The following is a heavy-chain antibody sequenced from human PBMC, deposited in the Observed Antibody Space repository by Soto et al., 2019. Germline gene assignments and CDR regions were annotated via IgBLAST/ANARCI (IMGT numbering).Heavy chain of an antibody. Sequence: ASVKVSCKASGYTFTSYGISWVRQAPGQGLEWMGWISTYSGNTNYAQKLQGRVTMTTDTSTSTAYMELRSLRSDDTAVYYCARDRGYYDSSGYYYWGGAFDIWGQGTMVTVSS. D-gene: IGHD3-22*01. CDR1: GYTFTSYG. CDR2: ISTYSGNT. CDR3: ARDRGYYDSSGYYYWGGAFDI. V-gene: IGHV1-18*01. J-gene: IGHJ3*02.